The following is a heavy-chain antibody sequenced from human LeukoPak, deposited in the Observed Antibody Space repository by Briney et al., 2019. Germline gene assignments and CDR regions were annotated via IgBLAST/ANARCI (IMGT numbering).Heavy chain of an antibody. CDR2: ISSSGSTI. J-gene: IGHJ6*02. Sequence: GGSLRLSCAASGFTFSSYEMNWVRQAPGKGLEWVSYISSSGSTIYYADSVKGRFTISRDNAKNSLYLQMNSLRAEDTAVCYCARGAQTPYYYGMDVWGQGTTVTVSS. CDR1: GFTFSSYE. D-gene: IGHD3-16*01. CDR3: ARGAQTPYYYGMDV. V-gene: IGHV3-48*03.